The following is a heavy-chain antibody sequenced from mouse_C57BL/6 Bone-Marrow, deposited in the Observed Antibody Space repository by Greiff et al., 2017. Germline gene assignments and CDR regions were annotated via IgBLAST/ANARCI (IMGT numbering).Heavy chain of an antibody. D-gene: IGHD1-1*01. CDR1: GYTFTSYW. CDR3: ARWITTVVATGFDY. CDR2: IDPSDSYT. J-gene: IGHJ2*01. Sequence: QVQLQQPGAELVRPGTSVKLSCKASGYTFTSYWMHWVKQRPGQGLEWIGVIDPSDSYTNYNQKFKGKATLTVDTSSSTAYMQLSSLTSEDSAVYYCARWITTVVATGFDYWGQGTTLTVPS. V-gene: IGHV1-59*01.